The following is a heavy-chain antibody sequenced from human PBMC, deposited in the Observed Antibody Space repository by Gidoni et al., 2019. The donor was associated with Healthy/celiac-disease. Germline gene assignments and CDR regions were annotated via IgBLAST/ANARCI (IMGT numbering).Heavy chain of an antibody. CDR1: GFTCDEYG. CDR3: ARGRGITMVRGVIGWYFDY. D-gene: IGHD3-10*01. Sequence: EGQLVESGGGVGRPGGSLRLSGAAAGFTCDEYGMSWVRQAPGKGLEWVSGINWTGGSTGYADSVTGRFTISSDNAKNSLYLQMNSLRAEDTALYYCARGRGITMVRGVIGWYFDYWGQGTLVTVSS. V-gene: IGHV3-20*04. CDR2: INWTGGST. J-gene: IGHJ4*02.